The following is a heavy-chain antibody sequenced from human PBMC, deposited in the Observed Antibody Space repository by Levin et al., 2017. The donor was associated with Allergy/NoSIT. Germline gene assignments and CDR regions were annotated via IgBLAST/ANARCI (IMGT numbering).Heavy chain of an antibody. CDR2: ISYDGSNK. Sequence: GGSLRLSCAASGFTFSSYAMHWVRQAPGKGLEWVAVISYDGSNKYYADSVKGRFTISRDNSKNTLYLQMNSLRAEDTAVYYCARDRGYCSGGSCLRIDSWGQGTLVTVSS. CDR1: GFTFSSYA. V-gene: IGHV3-30-3*01. D-gene: IGHD2-15*01. J-gene: IGHJ4*02. CDR3: ARDRGYCSGGSCLRIDS.